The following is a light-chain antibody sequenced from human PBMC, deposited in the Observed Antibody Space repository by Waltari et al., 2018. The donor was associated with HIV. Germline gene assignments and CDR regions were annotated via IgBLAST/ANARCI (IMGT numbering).Light chain of an antibody. CDR2: DAS. V-gene: IGKV3D-20*01. CDR3: HQFGSSISYI. J-gene: IGKJ2*01. Sequence: EIVLTQSPATRSSATGESATLSCRASQSVGNKYLAWYQQKPGLPPRLLIYDASRSAAGIPDRFTGSGSGTDFTLTINRLETEDFAVYYCHQFGSSISYIFGQGTKLEIK. CDR1: QSVGNKY.